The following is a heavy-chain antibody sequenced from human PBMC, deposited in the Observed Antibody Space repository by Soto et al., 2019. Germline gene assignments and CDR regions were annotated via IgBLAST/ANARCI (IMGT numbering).Heavy chain of an antibody. V-gene: IGHV3-30-3*01. D-gene: IGHD3-16*01. J-gene: IGHJ6*02. CDR1: RFAFRSYA. CDR3: AAMTVTAYYYYGMDV. Sequence: GGSLRLSCVASRFAFRSYALHWVRQAPGKGLEWVAVISYDGSITDYADSVKGRFNISRDNGKNALDLQMNSLREDDTAVYYCAAMTVTAYYYYGMDVWAQGTTVTVSS. CDR2: ISYDGSIT.